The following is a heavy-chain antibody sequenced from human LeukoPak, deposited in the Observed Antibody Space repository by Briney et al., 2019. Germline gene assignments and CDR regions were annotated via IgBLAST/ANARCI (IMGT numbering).Heavy chain of an antibody. CDR3: ESEGGVQARGYNCSAP. J-gene: IGHJ5*02. D-gene: IGHD1-26*01. CDR1: GFTFSSYW. CDR2: INSDGSST. V-gene: IGHV3-74*01. Sequence: GGSLRLSCAASGFTFSSYWMHWVRQTPGKGLVWVSRINSDGSSTSYADPVKGRYTISRDNAKNTRYLKMNVRGAGATALYSCESEGGVQARGYNCSAPGGRETLVTASS.